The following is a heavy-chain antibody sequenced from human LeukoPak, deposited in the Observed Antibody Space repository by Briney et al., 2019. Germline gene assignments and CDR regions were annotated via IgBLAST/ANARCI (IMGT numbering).Heavy chain of an antibody. CDR3: TTSSRWEHSSSWHYSFDY. J-gene: IGHJ4*02. Sequence: PGGSLRLSCTASGFIFRDYTMSWFRQAPGKGLEWVGFIRSKAYGGTTEYAASAKGRFTISRDDSKTIAYLQMNSLKTEDTAVYYCTTSSRWEHSSSWHYSFDYWGQGTLVTVSS. D-gene: IGHD6-13*01. CDR2: IRSKAYGGTT. V-gene: IGHV3-49*03. CDR1: GFIFRDYT.